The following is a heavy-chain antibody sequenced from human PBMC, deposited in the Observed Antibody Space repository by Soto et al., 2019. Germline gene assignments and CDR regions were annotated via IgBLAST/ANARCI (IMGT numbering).Heavy chain of an antibody. Sequence: GASVKASWKASGYAFTGCYRHWVRQAPGQGLEWMGWINPNSGGTNYAQKFQGRVTMTRDTSISTAYMELSSLRSDDTAIYYCARMATFGSLNWFDPRGQGTLVTVSS. D-gene: IGHD3-16*01. CDR2: INPNSGGT. V-gene: IGHV1-2*02. J-gene: IGHJ5*02. CDR3: ARMATFGSLNWFDP. CDR1: GYAFTGCY.